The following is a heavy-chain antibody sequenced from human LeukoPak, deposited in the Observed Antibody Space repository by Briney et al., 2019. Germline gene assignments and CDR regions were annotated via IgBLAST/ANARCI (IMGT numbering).Heavy chain of an antibody. D-gene: IGHD6-19*01. Sequence: PSETLSLTCAVYGGSFSGYYWSWIRQPPGKGLEWIGGIYYSGSTYYNPSLKSRVTISVDTSKNHFSLKVSSVTAADTAVYSCARWYSSGWYYFDYWGQGTLVTVST. CDR2: IYYSGST. CDR3: ARWYSSGWYYFDY. CDR1: GGSFSGYY. V-gene: IGHV4-34*01. J-gene: IGHJ4*02.